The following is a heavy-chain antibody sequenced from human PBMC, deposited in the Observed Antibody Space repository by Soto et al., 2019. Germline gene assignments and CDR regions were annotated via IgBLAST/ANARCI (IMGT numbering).Heavy chain of an antibody. J-gene: IGHJ6*02. CDR1: GFIFTNFW. CDR3: ARDPGKWGRSYYGMDV. D-gene: IGHD3-16*01. V-gene: IGHV3-74*01. Sequence: PGGSLRLSCEASGFIFTNFWMPWVRQVPGKGLVWVSRIDTSGSSTSYADSVTGRFTISRDNSKNTLYLQMNSLRGEDTAVYYCARDPGKWGRSYYGMDVWGQGTTVTVSS. CDR2: IDTSGSST.